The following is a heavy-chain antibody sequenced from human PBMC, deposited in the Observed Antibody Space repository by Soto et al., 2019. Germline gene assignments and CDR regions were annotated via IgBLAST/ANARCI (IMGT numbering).Heavy chain of an antibody. D-gene: IGHD3-10*01. CDR1: GFIVDSFA. CDR3: AKDRAFWFGEGGWFDP. V-gene: IGHV3-23*04. J-gene: IGHJ5*02. CDR2: IGGSGGRT. Sequence: EVQLVESGGGLVQPGGSLRLSCAASGFIVDSFALSCVRQAPGKGLEWVSGIGGSGGRTYYADSVKGRFTISRDNSKNTLYLQMSSLSAEDTAIYYCAKDRAFWFGEGGWFDPWGQGTLVTVSS.